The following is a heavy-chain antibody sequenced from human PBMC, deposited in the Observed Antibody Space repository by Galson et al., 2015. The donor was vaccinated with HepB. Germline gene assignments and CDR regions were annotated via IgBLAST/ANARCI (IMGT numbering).Heavy chain of an antibody. D-gene: IGHD4-11*01. CDR1: GFTFSSYA. CDR2: ISGSGGST. Sequence: SLRLSCAASGFTFSSYAMSWVRQAPGKGLEWVSAISGSGGSTYYADSVKGRFTISRDNSKNTLYLQMNSLRAEDTAVYYCAKDPPPKATVTTDWFDPWGQGTLVTVSS. J-gene: IGHJ5*02. CDR3: AKDPPPKATVTTDWFDP. V-gene: IGHV3-23*01.